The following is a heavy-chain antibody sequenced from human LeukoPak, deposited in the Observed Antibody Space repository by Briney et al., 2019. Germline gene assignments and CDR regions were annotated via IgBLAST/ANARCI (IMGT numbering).Heavy chain of an antibody. D-gene: IGHD5-12*01. Sequence: GGSLRLSCAASGFTFSSYAMSWVRQAPGKGLEWASSISSGGNTYYADSVKGRFTISRDKTKNTLYLQMNSLRAEDTAVYYCAKEVGFSGYDDAFDFWGQGTLVTVSS. V-gene: IGHV3-23*01. CDR2: ISSGGNT. CDR3: AKEVGFSGYDDAFDF. CDR1: GFTFSSYA. J-gene: IGHJ4*02.